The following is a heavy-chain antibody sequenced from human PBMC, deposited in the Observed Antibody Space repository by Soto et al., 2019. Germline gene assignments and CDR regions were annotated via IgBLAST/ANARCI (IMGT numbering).Heavy chain of an antibody. J-gene: IGHJ6*02. CDR3: ARDRVRRDYYYYYGMDV. CDR1: GFTFSSYS. CDR2: ISSSSSYI. Sequence: PGGSLRLSCAASGFTFSSYSMNWVRQAPGKGLEWVSSISSSSSYIYYADSVKGRFTISRDNAKNSLYLQMNSLRAEDTAVYYCARDRVRRDYYYYYGMDVCGQGPTVTVYS. V-gene: IGHV3-21*01.